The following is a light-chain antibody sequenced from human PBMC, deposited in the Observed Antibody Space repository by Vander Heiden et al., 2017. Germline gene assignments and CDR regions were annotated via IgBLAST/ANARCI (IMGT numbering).Light chain of an antibody. CDR2: EVN. CDR1: SGDVGGYNY. V-gene: IGLV2-8*01. CDR3: SSYAGGNYVV. Sequence: QSALTQPPSASGSPGQPVTISCTGPSGDVGGYNYVSWYQQHPGKAPKLMIYEVNERPSGVPYRFSGSKSGNTASLTVSGLQAEDEGDYYCSSYAGGNYVVFGGGTKLTVL. J-gene: IGLJ3*02.